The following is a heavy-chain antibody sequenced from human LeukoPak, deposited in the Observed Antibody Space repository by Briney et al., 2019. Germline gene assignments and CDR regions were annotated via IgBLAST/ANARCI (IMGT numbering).Heavy chain of an antibody. CDR2: ISYDGSNK. D-gene: IGHD1-26*01. V-gene: IGHV3-30*03. CDR3: ARVEVGGRYSKLDY. CDR1: GFTFSSYG. J-gene: IGHJ4*02. Sequence: GGSLRLSCAASGFTFSSYGMHWVRQAPGKGLEWVAVISYDGSNKYYADSVKGRFTISRDNSKNTLYLQMNSLRAEDTAVYYCARVEVGGRYSKLDYWGQGTLVTVSS.